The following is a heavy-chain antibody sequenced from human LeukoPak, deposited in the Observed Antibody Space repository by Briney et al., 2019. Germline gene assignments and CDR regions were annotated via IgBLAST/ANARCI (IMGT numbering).Heavy chain of an antibody. CDR1: GCTLSDYW. V-gene: IGHV3-74*01. CDR3: ARGHGWELGVPPNFDY. CDR2: IGSGAGDT. J-gene: IGHJ4*02. D-gene: IGHD1-26*01. Sequence: PGGPMRLSCAAPGCTLSDYWKHGVRHGPGKGLVWVSRIGSGAGDTSYADSVKGRFTIPRDNAKNTLFLQMNTLRAEDTAVYYCARGHGWELGVPPNFDYWGQGPLVTVSS.